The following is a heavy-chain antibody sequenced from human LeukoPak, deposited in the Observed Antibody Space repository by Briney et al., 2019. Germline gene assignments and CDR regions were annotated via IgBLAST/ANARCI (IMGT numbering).Heavy chain of an antibody. J-gene: IGHJ3*02. CDR2: IYYSGST. D-gene: IGHD6-13*01. V-gene: IGHV4-39*07. CDR1: GGSISSNSYY. CDR3: ARDRAAAGTPGAFDI. Sequence: SETLSLTCTVPGGSISSNSYYWGWIRQPPGKGLEWIGSIYYSGSTYYNPSLKSRVTISVDTSKNQFSLKLSSVTAADTAVYYCARDRAAAGTPGAFDIWGQGTMVTVSS.